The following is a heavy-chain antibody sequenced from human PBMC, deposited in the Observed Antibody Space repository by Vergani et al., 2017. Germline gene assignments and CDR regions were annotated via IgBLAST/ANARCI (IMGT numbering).Heavy chain of an antibody. Sequence: VELLESGGGLAQPGGSLRVSCSASGFTFSSYAMSWVRQAPGKGLEWVSTISGSGGSTYYADSVKGRFTISRDNSKNTLYLQMNSLRAEDTAVYFCAKRPAAGIDSWGQGTLVTVSS. CDR2: ISGSGGST. J-gene: IGHJ4*02. V-gene: IGHV3-23*01. D-gene: IGHD2-2*01. CDR1: GFTFSSYA. CDR3: AKRPAAGIDS.